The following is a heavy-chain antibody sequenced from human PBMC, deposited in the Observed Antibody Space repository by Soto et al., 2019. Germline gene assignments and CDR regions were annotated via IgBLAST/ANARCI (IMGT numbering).Heavy chain of an antibody. J-gene: IGHJ3*02. CDR2: ISSSSSTI. Sequence: AGGSLRLSCAASGVTCISYSMNWVRQAPGKGLEWVSYISSSSSTIYYADSVKGRFTISRDNAKNSLYLQMNSLRAEDTAVYYCARAPAGAARRRGAFDIWGQGTMVTVSS. D-gene: IGHD6-6*01. CDR3: ARAPAGAARRRGAFDI. CDR1: GVTCISYS. V-gene: IGHV3-48*01.